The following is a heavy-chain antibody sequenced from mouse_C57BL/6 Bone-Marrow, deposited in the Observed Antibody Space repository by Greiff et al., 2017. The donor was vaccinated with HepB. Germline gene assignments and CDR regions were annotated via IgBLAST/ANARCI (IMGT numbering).Heavy chain of an antibody. Sequence: QVQLKESGPELVKPGASVKISCKASGYAFSSSWMNWVKQRPGKGLEWIGRIYPGDGDTNYNGKFKGKATLTADKSSSTAYMQLSSLTSEDSAVYFCARSGANWDESWFAYWGQGTLVTVSA. J-gene: IGHJ3*01. D-gene: IGHD4-1*01. CDR2: IYPGDGDT. V-gene: IGHV1-82*01. CDR1: GYAFSSSW. CDR3: ARSGANWDESWFAY.